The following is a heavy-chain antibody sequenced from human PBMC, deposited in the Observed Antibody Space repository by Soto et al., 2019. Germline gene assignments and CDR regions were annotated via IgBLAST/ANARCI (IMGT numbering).Heavy chain of an antibody. Sequence: EVQLEESGGGLVQPGGSLRLSCAASGFTFSSYWMHWVRQAPGKGLVWVSRTNTDGRSTSYADSVKGRFTISRDNAKNMLYLQMNSLRAEVTAVYYCARITNNWYFDLWGRGTLVTVSS. V-gene: IGHV3-74*01. CDR1: GFTFSSYW. J-gene: IGHJ2*01. CDR3: ARITNNWYFDL. D-gene: IGHD1-20*01. CDR2: TNTDGRST.